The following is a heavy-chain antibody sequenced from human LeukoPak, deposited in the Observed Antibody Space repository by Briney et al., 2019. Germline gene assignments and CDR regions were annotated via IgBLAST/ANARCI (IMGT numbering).Heavy chain of an antibody. CDR2: ISAYNGNT. J-gene: IGHJ4*02. D-gene: IGHD2-15*01. Sequence: ASVKVSCKASGYTFTSYGISWVRQAPGQGLEWMGWISAYNGNTNYAQKLQGRVTMTTDTSTSTAYMELRSLRSEDTAVYYCAKAGSGYCSGGSCYSIDYWGQGTLVTVSS. V-gene: IGHV1-18*01. CDR1: GYTFTSYG. CDR3: AKAGSGYCSGGSCYSIDY.